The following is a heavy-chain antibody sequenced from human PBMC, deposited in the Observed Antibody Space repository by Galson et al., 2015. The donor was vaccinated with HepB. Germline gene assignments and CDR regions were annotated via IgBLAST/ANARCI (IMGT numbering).Heavy chain of an antibody. V-gene: IGHV5-10-1*01. J-gene: IGHJ6*03. Sequence: QSGAEVKKPGESLRISCKGSGYSFTSNWISWVRQMPGKGLEWMGRIDPSDSYTNYSPSFQGHVTISADKSITTAYLQWSSLKASDTAMYYCARHGGTYYYYYYMDVWGKGTTVTVSS. D-gene: IGHD3-16*01. CDR3: ARHGGTYYYYYYMDV. CDR2: IDPSDSYT. CDR1: GYSFTSNW.